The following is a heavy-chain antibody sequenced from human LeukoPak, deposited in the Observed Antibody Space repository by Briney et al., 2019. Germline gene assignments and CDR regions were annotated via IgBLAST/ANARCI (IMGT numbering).Heavy chain of an antibody. J-gene: IGHJ4*02. CDR2: IYYSGST. Sequence: SETLSLTCAVSAGTFRGYYWTWIRQPPGKGLEWIGYIYYSGSTNYNPSLKSRVTISVDTSKNQFSLKLSSVTAADTAVYYCARALTVTTEIDYWGQGTLVTVSS. CDR1: AGTFRGYY. D-gene: IGHD4-17*01. V-gene: IGHV4-59*01. CDR3: ARALTVTTEIDY.